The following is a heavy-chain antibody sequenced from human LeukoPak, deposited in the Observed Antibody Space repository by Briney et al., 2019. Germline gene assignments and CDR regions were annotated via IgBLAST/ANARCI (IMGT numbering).Heavy chain of an antibody. V-gene: IGHV4-39*07. CDR1: GGSISSSTYY. CDR3: ARDLEGHFGGFYFDH. J-gene: IGHJ4*02. CDR2: IYYSGST. D-gene: IGHD2-21*01. Sequence: SETLSLTCTVSGGSISSSTYYWGWIRQPPGKGLEWIGSIYYSGSTYYNPSLKSRVTISVDTSKNQFSLKVNSVTAADTAVYYCARDLEGHFGGFYFDHWGQGTLVTVSS.